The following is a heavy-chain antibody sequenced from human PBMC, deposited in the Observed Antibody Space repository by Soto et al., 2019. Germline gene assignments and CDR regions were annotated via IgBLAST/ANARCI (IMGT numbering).Heavy chain of an antibody. CDR3: ARGDRGAFDR. CDR2: IHSDGSST. CDR1: GFTFSYYW. D-gene: IGHD1-26*01. Sequence: EVQLLESGGGLVQPGESLRLSCAASGFTFSYYWMHWVRQAPGMGLVWVSRIHSDGSSTTYADSVKGRFTISRDNARNTPDLQMNSLRAEDTAVYYWARGDRGAFDRWGQGTVLTVSS. V-gene: IGHV3-74*01. J-gene: IGHJ3*01.